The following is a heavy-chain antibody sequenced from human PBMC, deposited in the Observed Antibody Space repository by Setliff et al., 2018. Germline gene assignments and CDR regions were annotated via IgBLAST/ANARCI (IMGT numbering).Heavy chain of an antibody. CDR1: GFNFRNSA. V-gene: IGHV3-30*02. CDR3: AKDTHYYSSSGYYCFDY. J-gene: IGHJ4*02. D-gene: IGHD3-22*01. CDR2: VRHDGSNE. Sequence: GGSLRLSCAASGFNFRNSAMNWVRQAPGRGLEWVAYVRHDGSNENYADSVKGRFTVSRDNSRNTLFLQMNSLTAEDTAVYYCAKDTHYYSSSGYYCFDYWGQGTLVTVSS.